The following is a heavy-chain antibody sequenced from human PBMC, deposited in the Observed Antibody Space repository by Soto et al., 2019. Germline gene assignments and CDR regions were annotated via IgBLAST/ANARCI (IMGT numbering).Heavy chain of an antibody. D-gene: IGHD5-12*01. CDR2: IYYSGST. Sequence: PSETLSLTCTVSGGSISSGDYYWSWIRQPPGKGLEWIGYIYYSGSTYYNPSLKSRVTISVDTSKNQFSLKLSSVTAADTAVYCCAMGPRMQYSGYASYYYYGMDVWGQGTTVTVSS. CDR1: GGSISSGDYY. CDR3: AMGPRMQYSGYASYYYYGMDV. J-gene: IGHJ6*02. V-gene: IGHV4-30-4*01.